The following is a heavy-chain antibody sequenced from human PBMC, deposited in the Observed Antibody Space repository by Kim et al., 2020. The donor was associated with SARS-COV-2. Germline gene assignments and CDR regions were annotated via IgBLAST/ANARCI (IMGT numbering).Heavy chain of an antibody. CDR3: ARAAEPGGCSCGKCSFVYFLDV. V-gene: IGHV4-59*01. CDR2: VFHTGTT. J-gene: IGHJ6*02. Sequence: SETLSLNCTVSGAPITTYSWSWIRQSPGAGLECIGYVFHTGTTRYIPSLKTRVTVTLDTSKNLMSLWLKSMTVADTAVYFCARAAEPGGCSCGKCSFVYFLDVWGAGPTVTVS. D-gene: IGHD2-15*01. CDR1: GAPITTYS.